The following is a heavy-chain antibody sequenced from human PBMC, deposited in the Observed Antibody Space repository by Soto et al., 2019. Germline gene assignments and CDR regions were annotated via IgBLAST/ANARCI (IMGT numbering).Heavy chain of an antibody. D-gene: IGHD3-10*01. CDR2: FNPIFETA. J-gene: IGHJ6*02. CDR1: GGTFSSYA. V-gene: IGHV1-69*01. CDR3: TRGITLIRGVIPPGYYYGMDV. Sequence: QVQLVQSGAEVKKPGSSVKVSCKASGGTFSSYAISWVRQAPGQGLEWMGGFNPIFETAYYAQKFQGRVTITADESTNTAYMELSSLRSEDTAVYYCTRGITLIRGVIPPGYYYGMDVWGQGTTVAVSS.